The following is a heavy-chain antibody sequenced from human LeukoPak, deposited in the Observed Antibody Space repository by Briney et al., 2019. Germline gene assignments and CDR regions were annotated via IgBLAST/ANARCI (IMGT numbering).Heavy chain of an antibody. D-gene: IGHD3-22*01. V-gene: IGHV3-33*06. Sequence: GGPLRLSCKASGFTFSSYGMHWVRQAPCKEMEWVAVIWYDGSNQQYADSVKGRFTISRDNSGNTVFLQMNSLRPEDTAVYYCAKGDSSDPFEHWGLGIMVTVSS. J-gene: IGHJ4*02. CDR3: AKGDSSDPFEH. CDR1: GFTFSSYG. CDR2: IWYDGSNQ.